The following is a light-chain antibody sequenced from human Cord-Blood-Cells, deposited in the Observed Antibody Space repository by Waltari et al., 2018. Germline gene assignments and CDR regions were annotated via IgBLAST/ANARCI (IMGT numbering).Light chain of an antibody. Sequence: EIVLTQSPGTLSLSPGERATLSCRASQSVSSSYLAWYQQKPGQAPRLLIYGASRRATGIPDRFSGSWSGTDFTLTSSRLEPEDFAVYYCQQYGSSYTFGQGTKLEIK. V-gene: IGKV3-20*01. J-gene: IGKJ2*01. CDR2: GAS. CDR1: QSVSSSY. CDR3: QQYGSSYT.